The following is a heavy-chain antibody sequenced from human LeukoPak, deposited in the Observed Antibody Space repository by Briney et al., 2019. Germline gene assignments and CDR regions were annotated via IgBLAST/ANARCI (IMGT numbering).Heavy chain of an antibody. V-gene: IGHV1-2*02. Sequence: WASVKVSCKASGYTFTGYYMHWVRQAPGQGLEWMGWINPNSGGTNYAQKFQGRVTMTRDTSISTAYMELSRLRSDDTAVYYCARGPFEYSSSGGDAFDIWGQGTMVTVSS. D-gene: IGHD6-6*01. CDR1: GYTFTGYY. CDR2: INPNSGGT. J-gene: IGHJ3*02. CDR3: ARGPFEYSSSGGDAFDI.